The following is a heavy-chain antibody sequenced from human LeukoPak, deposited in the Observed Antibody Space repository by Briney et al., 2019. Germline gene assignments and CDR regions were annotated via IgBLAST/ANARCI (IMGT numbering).Heavy chain of an antibody. V-gene: IGHV3-23*01. CDR1: GFTFSSYA. CDR2: ISGSGDNT. Sequence: GGSLRLSCAASGFTFSSYAMSWVRQAPGKGLEWVSGISGSGDNTYYADSVRGRFTISRDNSKNTLYVQVNSLGTEDTAAYYCAKGSYYDSSGSFYFDYWGQGTLVTVSS. CDR3: AKGSYYDSSGSFYFDY. D-gene: IGHD3-22*01. J-gene: IGHJ4*02.